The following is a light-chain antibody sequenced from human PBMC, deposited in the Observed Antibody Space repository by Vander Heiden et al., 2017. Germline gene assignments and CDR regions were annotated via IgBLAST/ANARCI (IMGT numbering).Light chain of an antibody. Sequence: ETELTQSPGTLSLSPGESATLSCTASQSINSYLAWYQQNPGQAPRLLIYDASNRATGIPARFSGSGSGTDFTLTISSLEPEDSAVYYCQQRSNWQITFGQGTRLEIK. CDR1: QSINSY. V-gene: IGKV3-11*01. J-gene: IGKJ5*01. CDR2: DAS. CDR3: QQRSNWQIT.